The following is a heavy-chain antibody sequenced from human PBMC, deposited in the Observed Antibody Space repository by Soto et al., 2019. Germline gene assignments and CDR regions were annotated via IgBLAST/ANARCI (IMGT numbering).Heavy chain of an antibody. J-gene: IGHJ6*02. Sequence: QVQLVESGGGVVQPGRSLRLSCAASGFTFSSYGMHWVRQAPGKGLEWVAVISYDGSNKYYADSVKGRFTISRDNSKNTLYLQMNSLRAEDTAVYYCAKVLSDYEYYDYGMDVWGQGTTVTVSS. CDR2: ISYDGSNK. CDR3: AKVLSDYEYYDYGMDV. D-gene: IGHD5-12*01. V-gene: IGHV3-30*18. CDR1: GFTFSSYG.